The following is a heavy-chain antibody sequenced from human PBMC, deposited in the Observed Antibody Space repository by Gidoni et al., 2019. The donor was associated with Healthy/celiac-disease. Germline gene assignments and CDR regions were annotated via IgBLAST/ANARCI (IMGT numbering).Heavy chain of an antibody. D-gene: IGHD5-18*01. CDR3: AKVRGGLTAMPNYFDY. Sequence: LLESGGGLVQPGGSLRLSCAASGFTFSSYAMSWVRQAPGKGLEWVSAISGSGGSTYYADSVKGRFTISRDNSKNTLYLQMNSLRAEDTAVYYCAKVRGGLTAMPNYFDYWGQGTLVTVSS. J-gene: IGHJ4*02. CDR1: GFTFSSYA. CDR2: ISGSGGST. V-gene: IGHV3-23*01.